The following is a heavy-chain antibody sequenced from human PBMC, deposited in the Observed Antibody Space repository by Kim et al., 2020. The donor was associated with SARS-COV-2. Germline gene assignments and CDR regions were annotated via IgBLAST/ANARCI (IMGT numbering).Heavy chain of an antibody. V-gene: IGHV4-4*02. Sequence: SETLSLTCAVSGGSISSSNWWSWVRQPPGKGLEWIGEIYHSGSTNYNPSLKSRVTISVDKSKNQFSLKLSSVTAADTAVYYCARVFGRDSPPGFNRPIDYWGQGTLVTVSS. D-gene: IGHD3-22*01. CDR3: ARVFGRDSPPGFNRPIDY. J-gene: IGHJ4*02. CDR1: GGSISSSNW. CDR2: IYHSGST.